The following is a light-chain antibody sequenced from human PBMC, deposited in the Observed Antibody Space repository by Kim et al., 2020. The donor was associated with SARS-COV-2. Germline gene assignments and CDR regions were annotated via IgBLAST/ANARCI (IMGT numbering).Light chain of an antibody. CDR1: SLRSYY. J-gene: IGLJ2*01. CDR3: NSRDSSGNLVV. Sequence: ALGQTVRITCQGDSLRSYYASWYQQKPGQAPVLVIYGKNNRPSGIPDRFSGSSSGNTASLIITGAQAEDEADYYCNSRDSSGNLVVFGGGTQLTVL. V-gene: IGLV3-19*01. CDR2: GKN.